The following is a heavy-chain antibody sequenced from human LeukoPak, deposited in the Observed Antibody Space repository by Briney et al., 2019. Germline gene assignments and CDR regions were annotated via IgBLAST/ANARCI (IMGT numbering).Heavy chain of an antibody. CDR3: ATRPVAWGSYSWFDP. CDR2: FDPEDGET. CDR1: GYTLTELS. D-gene: IGHD3-16*01. J-gene: IGHJ5*02. V-gene: IGHV1-24*01. Sequence: GASVKVSCKVSGYTLTELSMHWVRQAPGKGLEWMGGFDPEDGETIYAQKFQGRVTMTEDTSTDTAYMELSSLRSEDTAVYYCATRPVAWGSYSWFDPWGQGTLVTVSS.